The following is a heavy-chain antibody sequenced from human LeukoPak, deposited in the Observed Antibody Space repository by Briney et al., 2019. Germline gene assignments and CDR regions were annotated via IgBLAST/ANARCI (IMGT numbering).Heavy chain of an antibody. D-gene: IGHD3-10*01. CDR2: IYYSGTT. Sequence: SETLSLTCTVSGVSISSSTYYWGWIRQPPGKGLEWIGRIYYSGTTYYNPSLKSRVTISVDTSKNQFSLKLSSVTAADTAVYYCVKEYYGSGRDSNWFDPWGQGTLVTVSS. J-gene: IGHJ5*02. CDR1: GVSISSSTYY. CDR3: VKEYYGSGRDSNWFDP. V-gene: IGHV4-39*01.